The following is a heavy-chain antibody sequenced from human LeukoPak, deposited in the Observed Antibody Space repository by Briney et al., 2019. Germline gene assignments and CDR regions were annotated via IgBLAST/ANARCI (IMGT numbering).Heavy chain of an antibody. CDR1: GGSISSSSYY. V-gene: IGHV4-39*01. Sequence: SETLSLTCTVSGGSISSSSYYWGWIRQPPGKGLEWIGSIYYSGSTYYNPSLKSRVTISVDTSKNQFSLKLSSVTAADTAVYYCASADDYGEVLAFDIWGQGTMVTVSS. J-gene: IGHJ3*02. CDR2: IYYSGST. D-gene: IGHD4-17*01. CDR3: ASADDYGEVLAFDI.